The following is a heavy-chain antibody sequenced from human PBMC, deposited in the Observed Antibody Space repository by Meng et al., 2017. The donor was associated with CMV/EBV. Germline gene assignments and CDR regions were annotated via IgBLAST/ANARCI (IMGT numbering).Heavy chain of an antibody. D-gene: IGHD6-19*01. CDR2: INPNSGGT. V-gene: IGHV1-2*02. CDR1: GYTFTGYY. Sequence: ASVKVSCKASGYTFTGYYMHWVRQAPGQGLEWMGWINPNSGGTNYAQKFQGRVTMTRDTSISTAYMELSRLRSDDTAVYYCARDSSGWYVLRFDPWGQGTLVTVSS. J-gene: IGHJ5*02. CDR3: ARDSSGWYVLRFDP.